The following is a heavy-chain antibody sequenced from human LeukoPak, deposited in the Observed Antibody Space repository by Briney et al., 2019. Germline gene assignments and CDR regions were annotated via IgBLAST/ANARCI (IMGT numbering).Heavy chain of an antibody. Sequence: SETLSLTCTVSGGSISSYYWSWIRQPPGKGLEWLGYIYYSGNTNYNPSLTSRVTISVDTSKNQFSLKLSSVTAADTAVYYCAREARYYGSGSYIYYFDYWGQGTLVTVSS. V-gene: IGHV4-59*12. CDR3: AREARYYGSGSYIYYFDY. CDR2: IYYSGNT. CDR1: GGSISSYY. D-gene: IGHD3-10*01. J-gene: IGHJ4*02.